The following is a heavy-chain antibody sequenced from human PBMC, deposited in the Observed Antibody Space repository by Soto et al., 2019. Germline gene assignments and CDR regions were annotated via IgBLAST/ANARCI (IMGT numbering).Heavy chain of an antibody. J-gene: IGHJ5*02. Sequence: GASVKVSCKPSGYTFTSYGISWVRQAPGQGLEWMGWISGDNGNTNYAQNFRGRVTLTTDTSTRTTYMELRSLTFDDTALYYCARDRIEIEARYYWFGPWGQGTLVTVSS. V-gene: IGHV1-18*01. CDR1: GYTFTSYG. CDR2: ISGDNGNT. CDR3: ARDRIEIEARYYWFGP. D-gene: IGHD3-10*01.